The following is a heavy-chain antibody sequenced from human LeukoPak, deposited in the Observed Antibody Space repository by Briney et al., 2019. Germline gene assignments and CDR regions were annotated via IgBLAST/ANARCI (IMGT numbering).Heavy chain of an antibody. CDR1: GFTFSKYG. Sequence: GRSLRLSCAASGFTFSKYGMHWVRQAPGKGLEWVAVISYDGSYKYYADSVKGRFTISRDNSKNTLYLQMNSLRAGDTAVYYCAKPHFDDWGQGTLVTVSS. CDR2: ISYDGSYK. J-gene: IGHJ4*02. CDR3: AKPHFDD. V-gene: IGHV3-30*18.